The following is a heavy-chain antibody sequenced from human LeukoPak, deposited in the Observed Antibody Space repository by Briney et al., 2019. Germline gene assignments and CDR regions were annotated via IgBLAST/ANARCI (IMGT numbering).Heavy chain of an antibody. CDR3: AKNSHGKQWLSYGGDYYMDV. CDR1: GFTFSSYA. J-gene: IGHJ6*03. CDR2: ISGSGGST. V-gene: IGHV3-23*01. D-gene: IGHD6-19*01. Sequence: GGSLRLSCAASGFTFSSYAMSWVRQAPGKGLEWVSAISGSGGSTYYADSVKGRFTISRDNSKNTLYLQMNSLRAEDTAVYYCAKNSHGKQWLSYGGDYYMDVWGKGTTVTVSS.